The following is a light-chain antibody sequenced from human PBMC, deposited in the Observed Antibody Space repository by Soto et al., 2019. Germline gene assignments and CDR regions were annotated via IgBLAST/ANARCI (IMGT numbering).Light chain of an antibody. CDR3: RSYTSSSTPVV. V-gene: IGLV2-14*01. Sequence: QSALTQPASVSGSPGQSITISCTGTSSDVGGYNYVSWYQQHPGKAPKLMIYDVRNRPSGVSNRFSGSKSGNTASLTISGLQAEDEADYYCRSYTSSSTPVVFGGGTKLTVL. J-gene: IGLJ2*01. CDR1: SSDVGGYNY. CDR2: DVR.